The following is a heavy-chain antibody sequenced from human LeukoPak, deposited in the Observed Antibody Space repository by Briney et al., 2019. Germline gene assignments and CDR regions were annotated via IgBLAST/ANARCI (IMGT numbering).Heavy chain of an antibody. D-gene: IGHD2-15*01. CDR2: ISAYNGNT. Sequence: EASVKVSCKASGYTFTSYGISWVRQAPGQGLEWMGWISAYNGNTNYAQKLQGRVTMTTDTSTSTAYMELRSLRSDDTAVYYCARSACSGGSCPYNWFDPWGQGTLVTVSS. J-gene: IGHJ5*02. CDR3: ARSACSGGSCPYNWFDP. CDR1: GYTFTSYG. V-gene: IGHV1-18*01.